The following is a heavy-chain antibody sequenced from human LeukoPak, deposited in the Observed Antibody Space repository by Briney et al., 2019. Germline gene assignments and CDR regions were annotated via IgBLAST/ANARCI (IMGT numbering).Heavy chain of an antibody. CDR1: GFTFDDYA. CDR2: ISWNSGSI. V-gene: IGHV3-9*01. Sequence: GGSLRLSCAASGFTFDDYAMHWVRQAPGKGLEWVSGISWNSGSIGYADSVKGRFTISRDNAKNSLYLQMNSLRAEDTALYYCAKVIGYAESGYLTSAVGYWGQGTLVTVSS. J-gene: IGHJ4*02. CDR3: AKVIGYAESGYLTSAVGY. D-gene: IGHD3-22*01.